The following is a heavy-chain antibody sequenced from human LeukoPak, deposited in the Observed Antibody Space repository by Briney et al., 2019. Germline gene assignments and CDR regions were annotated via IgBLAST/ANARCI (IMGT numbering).Heavy chain of an antibody. D-gene: IGHD3-10*01. CDR1: GGSITSRDYY. V-gene: IGHV4-39*01. Sequence: SETLSLTCTVSGGSITSRDYYWGWIRQSPGKGLEWIANIYYSGTTHYNPSLKSRVTLSVDTPKNQFSLKLNSVTAADTAVYYCTRLRVRGSIMYYFDNWGQGPLVTVSS. CDR3: TRLRVRGSIMYYFDN. CDR2: IYYSGTT. J-gene: IGHJ4*02.